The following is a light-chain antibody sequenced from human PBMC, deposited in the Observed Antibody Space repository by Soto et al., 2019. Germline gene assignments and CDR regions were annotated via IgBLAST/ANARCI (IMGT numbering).Light chain of an antibody. CDR2: EVS. Sequence: QSALTQPASVSGSPGQSIIISCTGSSSDVGGYNFVSWYQQHPGKAPKLMNYEVSNRPSGVSNRFSGSKSGNTASLSISGLQAEDEAEYYCSSYTSNSTRVFGTGTKLTVL. J-gene: IGLJ1*01. V-gene: IGLV2-14*01. CDR1: SSDVGGYNF. CDR3: SSYTSNSTRV.